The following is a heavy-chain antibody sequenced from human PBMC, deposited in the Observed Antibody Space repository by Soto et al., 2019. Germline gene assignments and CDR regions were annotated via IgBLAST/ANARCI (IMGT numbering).Heavy chain of an antibody. CDR1: GDSDSSCDYY. CDR3: ARIAVDTYLIYWSDP. J-gene: IGHJ5*02. CDR2: VYFSGST. Sequence: PKTLSLTCSVSGDSDSSCDYYWSWIRQPPGKGLEWIGHVYFSGSTNYIPSLKSRLTMSVDTAKNQFSLKLNSVTAAGTAVYSCARIAVDTYLIYWSDPWGQGTQVTVSS. D-gene: IGHD2-21*01. V-gene: IGHV4-61*08.